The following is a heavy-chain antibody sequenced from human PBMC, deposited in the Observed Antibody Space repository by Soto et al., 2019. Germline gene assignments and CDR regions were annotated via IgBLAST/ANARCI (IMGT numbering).Heavy chain of an antibody. CDR3: ARDRGVVPAAIGSQSMDV. D-gene: IGHD2-2*02. Sequence: GASVKVSCKASGGTFSSYAISYVRQAPGQGLEWMGGIIPIFGTANYAQKFQGRVTITADESTSTAYMELSSLRSEDTAVYYCARDRGVVPAAIGSQSMDVWGQGTTVTVSS. CDR1: GGTFSSYA. V-gene: IGHV1-69*13. J-gene: IGHJ6*02. CDR2: IIPIFGTA.